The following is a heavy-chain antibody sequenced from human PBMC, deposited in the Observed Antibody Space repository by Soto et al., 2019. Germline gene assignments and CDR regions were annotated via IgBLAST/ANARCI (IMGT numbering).Heavy chain of an antibody. J-gene: IGHJ4*02. D-gene: IGHD5-18*01. Sequence: GGPLRLSCAASGFTFSSYGMHWVRQAPGKGLEWVAVISYDGTNKYYVDSVKGRFTISRDNSKNTLYLQMNSLRAEDTAVYYCAKGDIQLWSFDYWGQGTLVTVSS. CDR1: GFTFSSYG. CDR3: AKGDIQLWSFDY. V-gene: IGHV3-30*18. CDR2: ISYDGTNK.